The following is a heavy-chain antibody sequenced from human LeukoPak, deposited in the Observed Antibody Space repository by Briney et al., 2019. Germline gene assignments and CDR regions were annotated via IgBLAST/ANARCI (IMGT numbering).Heavy chain of an antibody. J-gene: IGHJ4*02. CDR1: GGSISSYY. Sequence: SETLSLTCTVSGGSISSYYWSWIRQPPGKGLEWIGYIYYSGSTNYNPSLKSRVTISVDTSKNQFSLKLSSVTAADTAVYYCARRGYSGDLDYWGQGTLATVSS. V-gene: IGHV4-59*01. D-gene: IGHD1-26*01. CDR2: IYYSGST. CDR3: ARRGYSGDLDY.